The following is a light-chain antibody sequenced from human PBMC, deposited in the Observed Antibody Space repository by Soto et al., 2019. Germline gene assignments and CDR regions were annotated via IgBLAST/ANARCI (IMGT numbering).Light chain of an antibody. CDR2: DGI. V-gene: IGLV2-23*01. J-gene: IGLJ2*01. CDR1: SSDVGSYNL. CDR3: CSYEGRRGLV. Sequence: QSALTQPASVSGSPGQSITISCTGTSSDVGSYNLVSWDQLHPGKAPILMLYDGIKPPSGLSNRFSCSTSANTASLTSAGLQAEDEADYYSCSYEGRRGLVFGGGTKLTVL.